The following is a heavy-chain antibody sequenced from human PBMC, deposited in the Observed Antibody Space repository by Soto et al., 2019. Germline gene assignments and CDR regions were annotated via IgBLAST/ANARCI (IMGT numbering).Heavy chain of an antibody. V-gene: IGHV3-9*01. CDR2: VTWNSGNI. J-gene: IGHJ6*02. Sequence: DVHLVESGGGLVQPGRSLRLSCAASGFIFDDFGMHWVRQAPGKGLEWVSGVTWNSGNIDYADSVKGRFTITRDNAKNSLYLQMNSLRGEDTALYYCAKDRYGSLEGGMDVWGQGTTVTVSS. CDR3: AKDRYGSLEGGMDV. CDR1: GFIFDDFG. D-gene: IGHD1-26*01.